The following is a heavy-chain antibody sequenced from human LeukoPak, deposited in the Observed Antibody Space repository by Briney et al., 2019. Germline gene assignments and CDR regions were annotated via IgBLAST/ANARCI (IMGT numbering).Heavy chain of an antibody. CDR3: ARASRGGGYSSSWYRRGSNWFDP. CDR2: ISAYNGNT. CDR1: GYTFTSYG. D-gene: IGHD6-13*01. V-gene: IGHV1-18*01. Sequence: ASVKVSCKASGYTFTSYGISWVRQAPGQGLEWMGWISAYNGNTNYTQKLQGRVTMTTDTSTSTAYMELRSLRSDDTAVYYCARASRGGGYSSSWYRRGSNWFDPWGRGTLVTVSS. J-gene: IGHJ5*02.